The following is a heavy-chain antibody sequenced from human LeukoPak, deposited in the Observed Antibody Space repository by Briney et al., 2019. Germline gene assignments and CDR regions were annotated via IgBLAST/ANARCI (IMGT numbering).Heavy chain of an antibody. CDR3: ASPRTSYRYTFDY. CDR1: VASISNYY. CDR2: ISTSGCT. J-gene: IGHJ4*02. V-gene: IGHV4-4*08. Sequence: PSETLSLTCAVSVASISNYYWSWIRQAPGKGLEWIGYISTSGCTNYNPSLKSRVSISLDTSNNRFSLNLNFVTAADTAVYFCASPRTSYRYTFDYWGPGALVTVSS. D-gene: IGHD5-18*01.